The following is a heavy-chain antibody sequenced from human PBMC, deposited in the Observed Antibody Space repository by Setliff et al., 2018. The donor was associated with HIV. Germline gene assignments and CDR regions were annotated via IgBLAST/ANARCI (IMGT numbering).Heavy chain of an antibody. Sequence: PGGSLRLSCVVSGFNFKSGWMHWVRQVPGKGLEWVGRIKSKTDGGTTDYAAPVKGRFTISRDDSKNTLYLQMNSLKIEDTAVYYCTTGTRLVDWGQGALVTVSS. J-gene: IGHJ4*02. D-gene: IGHD2-21*01. CDR1: GFNFKSGW. CDR2: IKSKTDGGTT. CDR3: TTGTRLVD. V-gene: IGHV3-15*01.